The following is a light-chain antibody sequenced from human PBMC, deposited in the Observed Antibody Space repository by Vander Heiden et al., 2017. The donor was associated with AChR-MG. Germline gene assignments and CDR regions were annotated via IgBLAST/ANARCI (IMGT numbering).Light chain of an antibody. J-gene: IGLJ3*02. CDR2: KDS. Sequence: SSELPQPSSVSVSPGQTARITCSGDVLAKKYARWYQQKPGQAPVLVIYKDSERPSGIPERFSGSSSGNTVTLTISGAQVEDEADYYCYSAADNNQGVFGGGTKLTVL. V-gene: IGLV3-27*01. CDR3: YSAADNNQGV. CDR1: VLAKKY.